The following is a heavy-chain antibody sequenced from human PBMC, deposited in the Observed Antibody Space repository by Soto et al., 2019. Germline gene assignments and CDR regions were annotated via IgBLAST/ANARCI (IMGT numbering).Heavy chain of an antibody. CDR3: ARERGYCSSTSCYYYYYYGVDV. V-gene: IGHV6-1*01. CDR2: TYYRSKWYN. J-gene: IGHJ6*02. Sequence: PSPTLSLTCAISGDSVSSNSAAWNWIRQSPSRGLEWLGRTYYRSKWYNDYAVSVKSRITINPDTSKNQFSLQLNSVTPEDTAVYYCARERGYCSSTSCYYYYYYGVDVWGQGTTVTVSS. D-gene: IGHD2-2*01. CDR1: GDSVSSNSAA.